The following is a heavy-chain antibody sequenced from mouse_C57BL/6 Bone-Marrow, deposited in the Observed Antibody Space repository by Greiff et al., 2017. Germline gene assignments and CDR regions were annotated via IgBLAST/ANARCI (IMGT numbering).Heavy chain of an antibody. J-gene: IGHJ4*01. D-gene: IGHD1-1*01. CDR2: IDPENGDT. Sequence: VQLQQSGAELVRPGASVKLSCTASGFNIKDDYMHWVKQRPEQGLEWIGWIDPENGDTEYASKFQGKATITADTSSNTAYLQLSSLTSEDTAVYYCTAFASTTVVGYAMDYWGQGTSVTVSS. CDR1: GFNIKDDY. CDR3: TAFASTTVVGYAMDY. V-gene: IGHV14-4*01.